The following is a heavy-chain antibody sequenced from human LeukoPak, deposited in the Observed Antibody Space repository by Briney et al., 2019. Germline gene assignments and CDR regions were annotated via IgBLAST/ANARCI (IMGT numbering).Heavy chain of an antibody. CDR3: ARDRSYEGLNWFDP. CDR1: GGSISRYY. CDR2: LYYSGST. J-gene: IGHJ5*02. D-gene: IGHD5-18*01. Sequence: SETLSLTCTVSGGSISRYYWSWLRQPPGKGLEWIGYLYYSGSTNYNPSLKSRVTISVDTSKNQFSLKLSSVTAADTAVYYCARDRSYEGLNWFDPWGQGTLVTVSS. V-gene: IGHV4-59*01.